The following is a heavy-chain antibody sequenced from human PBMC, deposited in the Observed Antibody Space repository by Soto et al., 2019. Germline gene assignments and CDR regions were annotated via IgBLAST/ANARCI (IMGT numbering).Heavy chain of an antibody. J-gene: IGHJ4*02. D-gene: IGHD3-10*01. CDR2: IYYSGST. V-gene: IGHV4-39*01. CDR3: ARGSAGPGYDY. Sequence: SETLSLTCTVSGGSISSSSYYWGWIRQPPGKGLEWIGSIYYSGSTYYNPSLKSRVTISVDTSKNQFSLKLSSVTAADTAVYYCARGSAGPGYDYWGQGTLVTVSS. CDR1: GGSISSSSYY.